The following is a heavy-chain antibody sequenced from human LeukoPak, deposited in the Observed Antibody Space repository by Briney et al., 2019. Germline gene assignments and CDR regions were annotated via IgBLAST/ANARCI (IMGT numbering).Heavy chain of an antibody. CDR2: ISGSGSST. Sequence: GGSLRLSCAASGFTFNNYAMTWVRQAPGKGLEWVSAISGSGSSTYYADSVKGRFTISRDNSKNSLYLQMDSLRADDTAVYYCAKLATRLAARPYFDYWGLGTLVAVSS. CDR3: AKLATRLAARPYFDY. J-gene: IGHJ4*02. V-gene: IGHV3-23*01. D-gene: IGHD6-6*01. CDR1: GFTFNNYA.